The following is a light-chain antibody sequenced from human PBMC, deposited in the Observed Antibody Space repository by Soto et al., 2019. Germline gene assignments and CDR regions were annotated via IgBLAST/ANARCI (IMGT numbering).Light chain of an antibody. V-gene: IGKV3D-15*01. J-gene: IGKJ5*01. CDR1: QSVSSN. CDR3: QRYNNWPL. Sequence: EIVMTQSPATLSVSPGERATLSCRASQSVSSNLAWYQQKPGQPPRLLIYGASSRATAIPARFSGSGSGTEFTLTISRLQSEDFAVYYCQRYNNWPLFGQGTRLEIK. CDR2: GAS.